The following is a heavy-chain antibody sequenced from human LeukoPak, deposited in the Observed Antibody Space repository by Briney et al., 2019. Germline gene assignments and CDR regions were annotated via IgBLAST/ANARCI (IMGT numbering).Heavy chain of an antibody. D-gene: IGHD2-2*02. J-gene: IGHJ3*02. V-gene: IGHV4-39*01. CDR3: ARQATYCSSTSCYKAVDAFDI. CDR2: MYYSGRT. Sequence: TSETLSLTCTVSGGSISSSSYYWGWIRQPPGKGLEWIGSMYYSGRTYHNPSLKSRVTISVDTSKNQFSLKLSSVTAADTAVYYCARQATYCSSTSCYKAVDAFDIWGQGTMVTVSS. CDR1: GGSISSSSYY.